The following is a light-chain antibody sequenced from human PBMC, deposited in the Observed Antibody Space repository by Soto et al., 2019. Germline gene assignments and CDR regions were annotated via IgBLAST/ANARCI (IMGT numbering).Light chain of an antibody. V-gene: IGKV1-5*03. CDR1: QSISSW. CDR2: EAS. J-gene: IGKJ1*01. CDR3: QQYSGPWT. Sequence: DIQMTQSPATLSASLGDRVTITCRASQSISSWFAWYQQGPGQAPKLLIYEASNLESGVSPRFSGSASGTEFTLTISSLQPDDFATDYCQQYSGPWTFGQGTKVEIK.